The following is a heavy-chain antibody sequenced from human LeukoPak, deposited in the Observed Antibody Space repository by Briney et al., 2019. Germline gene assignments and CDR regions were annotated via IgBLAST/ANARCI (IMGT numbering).Heavy chain of an antibody. V-gene: IGHV3-23*01. CDR2: ISGSGGGT. J-gene: IGHJ4*02. D-gene: IGHD5-18*01. Sequence: GGSLRLSCAASGFTFSTYAMSWVRQAPGKGLEWVSSISGSGGGTYYADSVKGRFTISRDNSKNTLFLQINSLRAEDTAVYYCAKEGYSSDFNDYWGQGTLVTVSS. CDR3: AKEGYSSDFNDY. CDR1: GFTFSTYA.